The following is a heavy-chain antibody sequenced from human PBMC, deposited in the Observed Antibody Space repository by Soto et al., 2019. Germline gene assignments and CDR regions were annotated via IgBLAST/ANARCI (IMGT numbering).Heavy chain of an antibody. D-gene: IGHD5-18*01. J-gene: IGHJ6*02. CDR2: IWYDGSNR. CDR1: GFTFSSYG. CDR3: AREGAGYFGYYYYGMDV. Sequence: GGSLRLSCAASGFTFSSYGMHWVRQAPGKGQEWVAVIWYDGSNRYYADSVKGRFTISIDNSKNTLYLQMNSLRAEDTAVYYCAREGAGYFGYYYYGMDVWGQGTTVNVSS. V-gene: IGHV3-33*01.